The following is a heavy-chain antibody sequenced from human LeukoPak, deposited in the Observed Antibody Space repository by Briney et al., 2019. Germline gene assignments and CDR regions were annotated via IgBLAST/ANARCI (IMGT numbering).Heavy chain of an antibody. CDR2: ISGSGGST. CDR1: GFTFSSYG. J-gene: IGHJ4*02. V-gene: IGHV3-23*01. CDR3: AKDLGWIQFGY. D-gene: IGHD5-18*01. Sequence: PGGSLRLSCAASGFTFSSYGMSWVRQAPGKGLEWVSAISGSGGSTYYADSVKGRFTISRDNSKNTVYLQVSSLRAEDTAVYYCAKDLGWIQFGYWGQGTLVTVSS.